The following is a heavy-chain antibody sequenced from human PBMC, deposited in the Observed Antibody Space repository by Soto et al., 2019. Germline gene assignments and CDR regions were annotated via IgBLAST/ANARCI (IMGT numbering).Heavy chain of an antibody. CDR2: IYYSGST. CDR3: ARGEGYYFPDY. Sequence: SETLSLTCTVSGGSISSYYWSWIRQPPGKGLEWIGYIYYSGSTNYNPSLKSRVTISVDTSKNQFSLKLSSVTAADTAVYYCARGEGYYFPDYWGPGTLVTVSS. V-gene: IGHV4-59*01. J-gene: IGHJ4*02. CDR1: GGSISSYY. D-gene: IGHD3-22*01.